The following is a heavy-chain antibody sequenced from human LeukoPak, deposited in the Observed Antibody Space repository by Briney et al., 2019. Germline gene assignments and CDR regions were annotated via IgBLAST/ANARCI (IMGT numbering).Heavy chain of an antibody. CDR3: ARDFAALDY. CDR1: GFSFKTHG. CDR2: ISYDGSNK. Sequence: GGSLRLSCAASGFSFKTHGMHWVRQAPGKGLEWVAVISYDGSNKYYADSVKGRFTISRDNSKNTLYLQMNSLRAEDTAVYYCARDFAALDYWGQGTLVTVSS. V-gene: IGHV3-30*19. J-gene: IGHJ4*02.